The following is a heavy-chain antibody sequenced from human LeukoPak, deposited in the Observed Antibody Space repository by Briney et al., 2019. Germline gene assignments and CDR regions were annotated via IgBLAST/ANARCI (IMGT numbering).Heavy chain of an antibody. Sequence: GGSLRLSCAASGFTFSSYWMLWVRQAPGKGLVWVSRINTDGSSTSYADSVKGRFTISRDNAKNTLYLQMNSLRAEDTAVYYCARESLLIAAPFDYWGQGTLVTVSS. J-gene: IGHJ4*02. D-gene: IGHD6-6*01. CDR3: ARESLLIAAPFDY. V-gene: IGHV3-74*01. CDR2: INTDGSST. CDR1: GFTFSSYW.